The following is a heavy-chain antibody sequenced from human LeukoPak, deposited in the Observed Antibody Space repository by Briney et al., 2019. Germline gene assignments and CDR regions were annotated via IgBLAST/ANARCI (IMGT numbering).Heavy chain of an antibody. CDR3: ARENPLYCSSTSCYGDPFDY. V-gene: IGHV4-59*01. Sequence: SETLSLTCTVSGGSISSYYWSWIRQPPGKGLEWIGYIYYSGSTNYNPSLKSRVTISVDTSKNQFSLKLSSVTAADTAVYYCARENPLYCSSTSCYGDPFDYWGQGTLVTVSS. CDR2: IYYSGST. CDR1: GGSISSYY. J-gene: IGHJ4*02. D-gene: IGHD2-2*01.